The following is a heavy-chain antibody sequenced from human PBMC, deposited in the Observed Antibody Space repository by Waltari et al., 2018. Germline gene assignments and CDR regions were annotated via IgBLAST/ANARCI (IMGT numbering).Heavy chain of an antibody. Sequence: QVQLQESGPGLVKPSQTLSLTCTVSGGSISSGSYYWSWIRQPAGKGLEWIGYSYTSGSTNYNPSLKSRGTISVDTAKNQFSLKLSSVTAADTAGYYCARDSGSYSGQFDPWGQGTLVTVSS. CDR3: ARDSGSYSGQFDP. CDR2: SYTSGST. CDR1: GGSISSGSYY. J-gene: IGHJ5*02. V-gene: IGHV4-61*09. D-gene: IGHD1-26*01.